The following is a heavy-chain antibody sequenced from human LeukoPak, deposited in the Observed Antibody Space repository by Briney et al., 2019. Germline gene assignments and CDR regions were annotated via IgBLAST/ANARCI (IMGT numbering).Heavy chain of an antibody. CDR1: GYTFTSYD. CDR3: ARGRIVVVPAAIFLIDY. Sequence: GASVKVSCKASGYTFTSYDINWVRQATGQGLEWMGWMNPNSGNTGYAQKFQGRVTMTRNTPISTAYMELSSLRSEDTAVYYCARGRIVVVPAAIFLIDYWGQGTLVTVSS. CDR2: MNPNSGNT. V-gene: IGHV1-8*01. J-gene: IGHJ4*02. D-gene: IGHD2-2*01.